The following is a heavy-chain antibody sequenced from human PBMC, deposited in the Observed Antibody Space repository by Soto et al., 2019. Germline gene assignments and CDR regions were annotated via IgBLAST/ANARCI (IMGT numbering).Heavy chain of an antibody. J-gene: IGHJ4*02. V-gene: IGHV3-33*01. CDR1: GFTFSSYG. CDR3: ARGQYYYGSGPNWVDY. Sequence: PGGSLRLSCAASGFTFSSYGMHWVRQAPGKGLEWVAVIWYDGSNKYYADSVKGRFTISRDNSKNTLYLQMNSLRAEDTAVYYCARGQYYYGSGPNWVDYWGQGTLVTVSS. D-gene: IGHD3-10*01. CDR2: IWYDGSNK.